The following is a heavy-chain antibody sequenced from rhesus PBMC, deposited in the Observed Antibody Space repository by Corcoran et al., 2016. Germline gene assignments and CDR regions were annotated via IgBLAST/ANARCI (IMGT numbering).Heavy chain of an antibody. CDR1: GYSISSGYD. V-gene: IGHV4-76*01. Sequence: QVQLQESGPGVVKPSETPSLTCAVSGYSISSGYDWSWIRQPPGKGLDWIGYIYGSMGSHNYNPSLKNRGTISIDTSKNQFSLKVSSVTAAETAVYYGATHLTDSGSWFDYWGQGVLVTVSS. CDR2: IYGSMGSH. J-gene: IGHJ4*01. D-gene: IGHD6-25*01. CDR3: ATHLTDSGSWFDY.